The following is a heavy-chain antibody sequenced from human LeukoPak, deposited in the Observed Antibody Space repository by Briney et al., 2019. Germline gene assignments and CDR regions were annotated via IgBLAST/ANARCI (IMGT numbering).Heavy chain of an antibody. CDR2: IYDGGST. Sequence: PSESLSLTCAVSGYSISSGYYWCCIRQPPGKGLERIWSIYDGGSTYYNPSLKSRVTISVDTSKNQFSLKLSSVTAADTAVYYCARDITMVRGVISPRWFDAWGQGTLVTVSS. J-gene: IGHJ5*02. CDR3: ARDITMVRGVISPRWFDA. CDR1: GYSISSGYY. V-gene: IGHV4-38-2*02. D-gene: IGHD3-10*01.